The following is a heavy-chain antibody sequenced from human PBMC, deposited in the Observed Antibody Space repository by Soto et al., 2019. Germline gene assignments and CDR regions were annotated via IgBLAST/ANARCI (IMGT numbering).Heavy chain of an antibody. CDR2: IYYSGST. D-gene: IGHD3-10*01. J-gene: IGHJ5*02. V-gene: IGHV4-39*01. CDR3: ARRPIASGSGYNWFDP. CDR1: GGSISSSSYY. Sequence: SETLSLTCTVSGGSISSSSYYWGWIRQPPGKGLEWIGSIYYSGSTYYNPSLKSRVTISVDTSKSQFSLKLSSVTAADTAVYYCARRPIASGSGYNWFDPWGQGTLVTVSS.